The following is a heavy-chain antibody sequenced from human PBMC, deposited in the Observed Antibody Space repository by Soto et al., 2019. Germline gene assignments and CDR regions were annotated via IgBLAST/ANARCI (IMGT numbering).Heavy chain of an antibody. D-gene: IGHD2-15*01. CDR2: INHSGSI. J-gene: IGHJ5*02. CDR3: ARGPRPLLEA. V-gene: IGHV4-34*01. Sequence: SETLSLTCAVYGGSFSGYSWSWIRQPPGKGLEWIGEINHSGSITYNPSLKSRVIISVDTSKNQFSLNLSSVTAADTAVYYCARGPRPLLEAWGQGTMVSVTS. CDR1: GGSFSGYS.